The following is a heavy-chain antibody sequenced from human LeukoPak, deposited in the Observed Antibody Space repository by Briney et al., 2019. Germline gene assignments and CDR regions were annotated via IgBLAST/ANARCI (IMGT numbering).Heavy chain of an antibody. J-gene: IGHJ3*02. CDR2: ISSSSSYI. CDR3: ARAPMSYDSSGFGGAFDI. D-gene: IGHD3-22*01. V-gene: IGHV3-21*01. Sequence: PGRSLRLSCAASGFTFSSYSMNWVRQAPGKGLEWVSSISSSSSYIYYADSVKGRFTISRDNAKNSLYLQMNSLRAEDTAVYYCARAPMSYDSSGFGGAFDIWGQGTMVTVSS. CDR1: GFTFSSYS.